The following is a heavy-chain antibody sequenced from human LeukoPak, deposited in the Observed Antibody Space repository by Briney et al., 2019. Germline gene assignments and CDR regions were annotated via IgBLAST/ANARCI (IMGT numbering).Heavy chain of an antibody. Sequence: ASVKVSCKASGYTFTSYYMHWVRQAPGQGLEWMGIINPSGGSTSYAQKFQGRVTMTRGTSTSTVYMELSSLRSEDTAVYYCARYAVVGDGYKNLLDYWGQGTLVTVSS. J-gene: IGHJ4*02. CDR1: GYTFTSYY. CDR2: INPSGGST. CDR3: ARYAVVGDGYKNLLDY. D-gene: IGHD5-24*01. V-gene: IGHV1-46*01.